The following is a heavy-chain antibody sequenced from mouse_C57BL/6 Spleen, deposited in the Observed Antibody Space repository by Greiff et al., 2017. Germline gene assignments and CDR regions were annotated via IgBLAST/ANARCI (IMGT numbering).Heavy chain of an antibody. V-gene: IGHV1-50*01. J-gene: IGHJ2*01. CDR2: IDPSDSYT. CDR1: GYTFTSYW. D-gene: IGHD1-1*01. CDR3: ARGDYGSDYFDY. Sequence: QVQLQQPGAELVKPGASVKLSCKASGYTFTSYWMQWVKQRPGQGLEWIGEIDPSDSYTNYNQKFKGKVTLTVDTTSSTAYMPLSSLTSEDSAVYYCARGDYGSDYFDYWGKGTTLTVSS.